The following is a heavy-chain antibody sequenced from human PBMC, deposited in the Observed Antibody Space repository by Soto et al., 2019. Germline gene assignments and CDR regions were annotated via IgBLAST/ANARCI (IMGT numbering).Heavy chain of an antibody. CDR1: GGSISSYY. Sequence: TSEILSLTCTVSGGSISSYYWSWIRQPPGKGLEWIGYIYYSGSTNYNPSLKSRVTISVDTSKNQFSLKLSSVTAADTAVYYCARGITIFGVVYYYGMDVWGQGTTVTVSS. V-gene: IGHV4-59*01. CDR3: ARGITIFGVVYYYGMDV. CDR2: IYYSGST. J-gene: IGHJ6*02. D-gene: IGHD3-3*01.